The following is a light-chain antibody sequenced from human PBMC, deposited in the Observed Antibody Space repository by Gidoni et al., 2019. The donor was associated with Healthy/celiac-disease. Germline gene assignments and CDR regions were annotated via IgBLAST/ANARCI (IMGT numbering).Light chain of an antibody. V-gene: IGKV3-11*01. CDR2: DAS. J-gene: IGKJ1*01. CDR1: QSVSSY. Sequence: EIVLTQSPATLSLSPGERATLSCRASQSVSSYLAWYQQKPGQDPRLLIYDASNRATGIPARFSGSGSGTDFTLTISSLEPDDFAVYYCQQRSNWPWTFGQGTKVEIK. CDR3: QQRSNWPWT.